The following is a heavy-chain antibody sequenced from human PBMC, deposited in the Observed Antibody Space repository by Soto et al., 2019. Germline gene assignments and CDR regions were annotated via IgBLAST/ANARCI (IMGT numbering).Heavy chain of an antibody. CDR1: GDSISSTY. J-gene: IGHJ5*02. D-gene: IGHD3-3*01. CDR3: ARGHESGYTFGHDL. V-gene: IGHV4-4*07. Sequence: SETLSLTCTVSGDSISSTYWSWVRQPAGRGLEWIGRIYSSGSNNYNPSLESRVTMSVDTSKNQFSLTLRSVTAADTAVYFCARGHESGYTFGHDLWGQGTLVTVSS. CDR2: IYSSGSN.